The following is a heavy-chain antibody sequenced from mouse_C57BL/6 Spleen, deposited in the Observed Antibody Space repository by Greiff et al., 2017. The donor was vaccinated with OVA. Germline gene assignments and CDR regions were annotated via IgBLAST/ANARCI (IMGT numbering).Heavy chain of an antibody. CDR2: IYPGDGDT. V-gene: IGHV1-82*01. J-gene: IGHJ2*01. CDR3: ARDYGNYGY. Sequence: QVQLQQSGPELVKPGASVKISCKASGYAFSSSWMNWVKQRPGKGLEWIGRIYPGDGDTNYNGKIKGKATLTADKSSSTAYMQLSSLTSEDSAVYFCARDYGNYGYWGQGTTLTVSS. CDR1: GYAFSSSW. D-gene: IGHD2-1*01.